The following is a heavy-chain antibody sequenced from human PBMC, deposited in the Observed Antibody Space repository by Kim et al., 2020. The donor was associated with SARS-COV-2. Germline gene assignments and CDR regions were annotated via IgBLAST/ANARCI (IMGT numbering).Heavy chain of an antibody. Sequence: DYAVSVNSRITTDSDKSKNQFSLHLNSVTPEDTAVYYCARDGGYRFDSWGQGTLVAVSS. CDR3: ARDGGYRFDS. J-gene: IGHJ4*02. D-gene: IGHD5-12*01. V-gene: IGHV6-1*01.